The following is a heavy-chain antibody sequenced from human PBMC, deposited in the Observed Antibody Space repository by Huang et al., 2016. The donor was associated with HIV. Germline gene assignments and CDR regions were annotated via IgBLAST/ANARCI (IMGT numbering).Heavy chain of an antibody. D-gene: IGHD5-18*01. CDR3: ARQVDGFRSHFDF. J-gene: IGHJ4*02. Sequence: EVLLVQSGAELKEPGESLKISCKASGYGFSSYWIGWVRQKPGKCLEVMGIIYRRDSETKYSPSFDGQVTISADKSTRTAYLQWESLKAPDTAIYFCARQVDGFRSHFDFWGQGTLVSVSS. CDR2: IYRRDSET. V-gene: IGHV5-51*01. CDR1: GYGFSSYW.